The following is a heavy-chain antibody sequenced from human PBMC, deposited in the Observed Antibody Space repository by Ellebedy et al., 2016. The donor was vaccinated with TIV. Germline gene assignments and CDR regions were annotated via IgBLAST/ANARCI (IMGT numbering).Heavy chain of an antibody. V-gene: IGHV3-43D*03. CDR2: ISWNGNRT. CDR3: AKASTVITPPDY. Sequence: GGSLRLXXAASGFTFNTYAMHWVRQRPGKGLEWVSLISWNGNRTYYADSVKGRFTISRDNSKNSLYLQMNSLRAGDTAFYYCAKASTVITPPDYWGQGTLVIVSS. CDR1: GFTFNTYA. J-gene: IGHJ4*02. D-gene: IGHD4-23*01.